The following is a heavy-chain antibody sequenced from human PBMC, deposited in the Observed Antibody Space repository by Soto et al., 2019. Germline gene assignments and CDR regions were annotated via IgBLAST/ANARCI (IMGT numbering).Heavy chain of an antibody. D-gene: IGHD3-10*01. Sequence: EVQLVESGGGLVQPGGSLRLSCAASGFTFSSYWMHWVRQAPGKGLVWVSRINSDGSSTSYADSVKGRFTVSRDNAKNALYLQMNIPRAEDTAVYYCASTSTMVRGHGMDVWGQGTTVTVSS. CDR3: ASTSTMVRGHGMDV. CDR2: INSDGSST. J-gene: IGHJ6*02. V-gene: IGHV3-74*01. CDR1: GFTFSSYW.